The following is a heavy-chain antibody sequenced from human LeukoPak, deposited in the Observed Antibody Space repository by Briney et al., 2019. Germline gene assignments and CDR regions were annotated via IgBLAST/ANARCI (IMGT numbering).Heavy chain of an antibody. D-gene: IGHD3-3*01. CDR2: ISSSSSYI. CDR1: GFTFSSYS. Sequence: TGGSLRLSCAASGFTFSSYSMNWVRQAPGKGLEWVSSISSSSSYIYYADSVKGRFTISRDNAKNSLYLQMNSLRAEDTAVYYCAREAGYDFWSGYLPNDYKNFDYWGQGTLVTVSS. J-gene: IGHJ4*02. V-gene: IGHV3-21*01. CDR3: AREAGYDFWSGYLPNDYKNFDY.